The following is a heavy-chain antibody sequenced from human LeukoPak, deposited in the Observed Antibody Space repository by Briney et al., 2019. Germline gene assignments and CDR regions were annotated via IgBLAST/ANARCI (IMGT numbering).Heavy chain of an antibody. CDR2: IIPILGIA. D-gene: IGHD1-26*01. CDR3: ARVSGELDWFDP. Sequence: SVKVSCKASGGTFSSYTISWVRQAPGHGLEWMGRIIPILGIANYAQKFQGRVTITADKSTSTAYMELSSLRSEDTAVYYCARVSGELDWFDPWGQGTLVTVSS. V-gene: IGHV1-69*02. J-gene: IGHJ5*02. CDR1: GGTFSSYT.